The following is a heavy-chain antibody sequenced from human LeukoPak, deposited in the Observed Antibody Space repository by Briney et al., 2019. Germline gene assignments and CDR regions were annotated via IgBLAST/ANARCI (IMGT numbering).Heavy chain of an antibody. V-gene: IGHV4-30-4*01. D-gene: IGHD1-1*01. CDR1: GGSISSGDYY. CDR2: IYYSGST. J-gene: IGHJ4*02. CDR3: ARNRADFNLAADYFDY. Sequence: SETLSLTCTVSGGSISSGDYYWSWIRQPPGKGLEWIGYIYYSGSTYYNPSLKSRVTISVDTSKNQFSLKLSSVTAADTAVYYCARNRADFNLAADYFDYWGQGTLSPSPQ.